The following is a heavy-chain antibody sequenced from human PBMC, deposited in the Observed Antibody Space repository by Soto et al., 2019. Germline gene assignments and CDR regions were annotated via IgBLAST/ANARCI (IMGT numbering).Heavy chain of an antibody. CDR1: GGSISSGGYY. D-gene: IGHD1-1*01. J-gene: IGHJ4*02. CDR3: ASRETAGTHFDY. CDR2: IYYSGST. V-gene: IGHV4-31*03. Sequence: SETLSLTCTVSGGSISSGGYYWSWIRQHPGKGLEWIGYIYYSGSTYYNPSLKSRVTISVDTSKNQFSLKLSSVTAADTAVYSCASRETAGTHFDYWGQGTLVTVS.